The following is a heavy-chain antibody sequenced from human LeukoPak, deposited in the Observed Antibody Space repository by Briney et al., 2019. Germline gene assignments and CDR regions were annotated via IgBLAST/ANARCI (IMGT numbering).Heavy chain of an antibody. CDR1: GYSFTSYC. V-gene: IGHV5-51*01. Sequence: GESLKVSCKGSGYSFTSYCIGWVRQMPGKGLEWMGIIYPGDSDTRYSPSLQGQVTISADKSISTAYLQWSSLKASDTAMYYCARHGQSTAMVTNWFDPWGQGTLVTVSS. CDR3: ARHGQSTAMVTNWFDP. CDR2: IYPGDSDT. J-gene: IGHJ5*02. D-gene: IGHD5-18*01.